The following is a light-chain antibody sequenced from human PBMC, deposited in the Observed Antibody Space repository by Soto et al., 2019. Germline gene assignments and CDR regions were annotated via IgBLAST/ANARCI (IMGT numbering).Light chain of an antibody. J-gene: IGLJ1*01. CDR3: ISYTVSRSYV. CDR1: SSDIGAYDH. Sequence: LTQPASVSGSPGQSITISCSGTSSDIGAYDHVAWFQQFPGKTPKLVIYSVSNRPSGVSYRFSGSKSGNTASLTISGLQADDEADYYCISYTVSRSYVFGPGTKVTV. V-gene: IGLV2-14*01. CDR2: SVS.